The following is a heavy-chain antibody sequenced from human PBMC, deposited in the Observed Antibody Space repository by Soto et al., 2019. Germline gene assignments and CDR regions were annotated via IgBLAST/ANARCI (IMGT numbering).Heavy chain of an antibody. J-gene: IGHJ6*02. V-gene: IGHV3-73*02. D-gene: IGHD3-16*01. CDR1: GFFFLDSL. Sequence: EMQLVESGGALVQPGGSLQPSCAALGFFFLDSLLTWVPPASGKGLEWVGRIRSKAHNYAIEYAESVKGRFVISRDNSRNTAYLQMNSLKTEDTAVYYCTRHDPVGWGDVWGQGTTVTVSS. CDR3: TRHDPVGWGDV. CDR2: IRSKAHNYAI.